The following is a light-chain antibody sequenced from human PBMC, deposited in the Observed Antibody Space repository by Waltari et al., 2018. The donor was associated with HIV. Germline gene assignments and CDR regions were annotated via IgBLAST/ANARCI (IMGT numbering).Light chain of an antibody. CDR3: AAWDDNMNGWV. Sequence: QSVLTQPPSASGTPGQRVTISCSGSRSNIASNTVNWYQQLPGTAPKLLIYSNKQRPPGIPDRFSGSKSGTSASLASSGLQSEEEADYYCAAWDDNMNGWVFGGGTKLTVL. J-gene: IGLJ3*02. CDR1: RSNIASNT. CDR2: SNK. V-gene: IGLV1-44*01.